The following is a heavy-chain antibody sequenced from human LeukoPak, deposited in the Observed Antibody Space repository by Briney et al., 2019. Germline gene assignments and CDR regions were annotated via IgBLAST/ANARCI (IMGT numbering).Heavy chain of an antibody. CDR1: GYTFTGYY. CDR3: ATLSGSGWPYYFDY. Sequence: ASVKVSCKASGYTFTGYYIHWVRQAPGQGLEWMGWINPDNGVTNYAQKFQGRVTMTEDTSTDTAYMELSSLRSEDTAVYYCATLSGSGWPYYFDYWGQGSLVTVTS. CDR2: INPDNGVT. D-gene: IGHD6-19*01. J-gene: IGHJ4*02. V-gene: IGHV1-2*02.